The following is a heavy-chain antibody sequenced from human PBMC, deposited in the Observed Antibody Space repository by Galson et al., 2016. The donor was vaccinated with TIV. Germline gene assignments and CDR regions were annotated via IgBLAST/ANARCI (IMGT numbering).Heavy chain of an antibody. V-gene: IGHV3-15*01. D-gene: IGHD5-24*01. Sequence: SLRLSCAASGFTFNNAWMNWVRQAPGKGLEWVGRIKTKTDGGTADYAAPAKGRFTVSRDDSKNTLYLQMNGLKSEDTAVYYCTTTWPTITTYYFNYWGQGAPVTVSS. CDR1: GFTFNNAW. J-gene: IGHJ4*02. CDR3: TTTWPTITTYYFNY. CDR2: IKTKTDGGTA.